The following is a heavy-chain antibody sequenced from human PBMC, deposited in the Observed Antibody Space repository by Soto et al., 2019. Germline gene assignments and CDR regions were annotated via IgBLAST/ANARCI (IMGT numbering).Heavy chain of an antibody. CDR3: ARGGVSTRTFDY. Sequence: GESLKISCKGFDYTFAAYWIGWVRQMPGKGLEWMGVINPRDSDVKYSPPFEGQVTISADRSISSAYLQWSSLRASDTAMYYCARGGVSTRTFDYWGQGTPVTVSS. D-gene: IGHD3-3*01. CDR1: DYTFAAYW. J-gene: IGHJ4*02. V-gene: IGHV5-51*01. CDR2: INPRDSDV.